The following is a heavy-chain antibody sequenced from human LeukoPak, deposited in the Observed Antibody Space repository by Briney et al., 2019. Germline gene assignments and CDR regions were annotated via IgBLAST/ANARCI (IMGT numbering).Heavy chain of an antibody. CDR1: GFTFSSYA. D-gene: IGHD3-22*01. CDR2: INHSGST. Sequence: GSLRLSCAASGFTFSSYAMSWVRQPQGKGLEWIGEINHSGSTNYNLSLKSRVTISVDTSKNQFSLKLSSVTAADTAVYFCAGGGDSGGYYYPMFDYWGQGILVTVSS. CDR3: AGGGDSGGYYYPMFDY. V-gene: IGHV4-34*01. J-gene: IGHJ4*02.